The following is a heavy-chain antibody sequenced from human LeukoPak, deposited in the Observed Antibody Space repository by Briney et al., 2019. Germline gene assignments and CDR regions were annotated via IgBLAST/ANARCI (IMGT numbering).Heavy chain of an antibody. J-gene: IGHJ6*02. CDR2: ISAYNGNT. CDR1: GYTFTSYG. Sequence: ASVKVSCKASGYTFTSYGISWVRQAPGQGLEWMGWISAYNGNTNYAQKRQGRVTMTTDTSTSTAYMELRSLRSDDTAVYYCARVRYFETYYYYGMDVWGQGTTVTVSS. CDR3: ARVRYFETYYYYGMDV. V-gene: IGHV1-18*01. D-gene: IGHD3-9*01.